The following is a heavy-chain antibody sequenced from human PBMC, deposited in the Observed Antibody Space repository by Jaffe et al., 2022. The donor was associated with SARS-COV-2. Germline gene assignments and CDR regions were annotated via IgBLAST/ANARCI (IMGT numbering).Heavy chain of an antibody. J-gene: IGHJ4*02. CDR1: GFTFGDYA. CDR2: IRSKAYGGTT. CDR3: TSTQWLANFFDY. Sequence: EVQLVESGGGLVQPGRSLRLSCTASGFTFGDYAMSWVRQAPGKGLEWVGFIRSKAYGGTTEYAASVKGRFTISRDDSKSIAYLQMNSLKTEDTAVYYCTSTQWLANFFDYWGQGTLVTVSS. D-gene: IGHD6-19*01. V-gene: IGHV3-49*04.